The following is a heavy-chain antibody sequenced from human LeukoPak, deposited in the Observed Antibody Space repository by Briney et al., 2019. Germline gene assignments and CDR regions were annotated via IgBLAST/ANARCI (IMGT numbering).Heavy chain of an antibody. CDR2: ISWDGGST. V-gene: IGHV3-43D*04. Sequence: GGSLRLSCAASGFTFDDYAMHWVRQAPGKGLEWVSLISWDGGSTYYADSVKGRFTISRDNSKNSLYLQMNSLRAEDTALYYCAKGLEREYYYCYYGMHVWGKGTTVTVSS. CDR1: GFTFDDYA. J-gene: IGHJ6*04. CDR3: AKGLEREYYYCYYGMHV. D-gene: IGHD1-1*01.